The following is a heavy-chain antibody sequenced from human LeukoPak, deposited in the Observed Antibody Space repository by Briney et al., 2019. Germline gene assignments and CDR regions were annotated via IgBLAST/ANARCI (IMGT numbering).Heavy chain of an antibody. CDR1: GFTFSKYW. J-gene: IGHJ3*02. D-gene: IGHD3-3*01. CDR3: AKDTGDDFWSGYYRGAFDI. V-gene: IGHV3-74*01. Sequence: GGSLRLSCAASGFTFSKYWLHWLRQAPGKGLVWVSRINPDDKSASYADSVKGRFTIARDDARKTLYLQMNSLRAEDTAVYYCAKDTGDDFWSGYYRGAFDIWGQGTMVTVSS. CDR2: INPDDKSA.